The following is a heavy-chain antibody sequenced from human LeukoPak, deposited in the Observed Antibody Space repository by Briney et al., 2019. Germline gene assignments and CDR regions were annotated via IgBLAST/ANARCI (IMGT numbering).Heavy chain of an antibody. CDR2: INHSGST. V-gene: IGHV4-34*01. Sequence: SETLSLTCAVYGGSFSGYYWSWIRQPPGKGLEWIGEINHSGSTKYNPSLKSRVTISVDTSKNQFSLKPNSVTAADTATYYCARRGGLTIFGIVVEDYFDSWDQGTLVTVSS. CDR3: ARRGGLTIFGIVVEDYFDS. CDR1: GGSFSGYY. D-gene: IGHD3-3*01. J-gene: IGHJ4*02.